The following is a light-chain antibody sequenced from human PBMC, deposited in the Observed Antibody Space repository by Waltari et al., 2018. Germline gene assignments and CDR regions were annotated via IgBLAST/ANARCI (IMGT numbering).Light chain of an antibody. CDR2: DVT. CDR1: SSDSGGYNY. V-gene: IGLV2-14*03. Sequence: SALTQPDSVSGSPGQSITISCSGISSDSGGYNYVSWYQQHPGEAPKLIIYDVTNRPSGVSDRFSGSHAGSSASLTISGLQPEDEADYYCSSFTSSTTGIFGGGTKLTVL. J-gene: IGLJ2*01. CDR3: SSFTSSTTGI.